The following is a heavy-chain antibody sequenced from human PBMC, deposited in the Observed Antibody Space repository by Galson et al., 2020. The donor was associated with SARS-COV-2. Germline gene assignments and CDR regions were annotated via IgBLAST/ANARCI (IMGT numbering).Heavy chain of an antibody. D-gene: IGHD2-21*02. CDR3: AKDPPSYCGGDCYSGYFQH. V-gene: IGHV3-23*01. J-gene: IGHJ1*01. CDR1: GFTFSSYA. Sequence: GGSLRLSCAASGFTFSSYAMSWVRQAPGKGLEWVSTISGSSGSTYYADSVKGRFTISRDNSKNTLYLQMNSLRAEDTAVYYCAKDPPSYCGGDCYSGYFQHWGHGTLVTVSS. CDR2: ISGSSGST.